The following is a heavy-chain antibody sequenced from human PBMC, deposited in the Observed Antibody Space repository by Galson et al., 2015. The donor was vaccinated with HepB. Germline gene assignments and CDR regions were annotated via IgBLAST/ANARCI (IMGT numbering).Heavy chain of an antibody. CDR2: ISGSGTNT. CDR3: AKGGLWSHGRDY. Sequence: SLRLSCAASGFTFNNYAMSWVRQAPGKGLDWVSAISGSGTNTYYVDSVKGRFTISRDNSKNTLYLQMNSLRAEDTAVYYCAKGGLWSHGRDYWGQGTLVTVSS. D-gene: IGHD3-10*01. CDR1: GFTFNNYA. V-gene: IGHV3-23*01. J-gene: IGHJ4*02.